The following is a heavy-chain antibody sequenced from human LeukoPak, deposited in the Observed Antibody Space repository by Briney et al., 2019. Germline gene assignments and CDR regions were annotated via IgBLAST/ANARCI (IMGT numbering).Heavy chain of an antibody. Sequence: PSETLSLTCTVSDGSISSYYWSWIRQPPGKGLEWIGYIYYSGSTNYNPSLKSRVTISVDTSKNQFSLKLSSVTAADTAVYYCARGPSVDTAMGTVYFDYWGQGTLVTVSS. J-gene: IGHJ4*02. CDR3: ARGPSVDTAMGTVYFDY. CDR2: IYYSGST. D-gene: IGHD5-18*01. V-gene: IGHV4-59*01. CDR1: DGSISSYY.